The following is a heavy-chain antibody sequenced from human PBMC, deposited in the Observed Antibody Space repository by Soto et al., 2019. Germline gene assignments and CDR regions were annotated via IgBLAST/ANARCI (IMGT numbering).Heavy chain of an antibody. D-gene: IGHD3-10*01. CDR1: GDSVSSDITS. J-gene: IGHJ3*01. Sequence: QGQLQQSGPGLVKPSQTLSLTCAISGDSVSSDITSWNWIRQSPSRGLEWLGRTYYRSKWIHDYAASVNSRITINPDTSKNQFSLELNSMTPEDTAVYYCARGNALAVWGQGTVVTVSS. CDR2: TYYRSKWIH. CDR3: ARGNALAV. V-gene: IGHV6-1*01.